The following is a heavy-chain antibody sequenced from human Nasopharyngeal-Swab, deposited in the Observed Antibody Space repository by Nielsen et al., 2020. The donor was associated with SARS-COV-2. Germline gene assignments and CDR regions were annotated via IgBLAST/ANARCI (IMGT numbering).Heavy chain of an antibody. CDR2: INTNTGNP. CDR3: ARGGLLRHPRP. CDR1: EYTFTSHA. V-gene: IGHV7-4-1*02. Sequence: ASVNVPCNASEYTFTSHAMILVRQAPGQGLEWMGWINTNTGNPTYAQGFTGRFVFSLDTSVSTAYLQISSLKAEDTAVYYCARGGLLRHPRPWGQVTLVTVSS. J-gene: IGHJ5*02.